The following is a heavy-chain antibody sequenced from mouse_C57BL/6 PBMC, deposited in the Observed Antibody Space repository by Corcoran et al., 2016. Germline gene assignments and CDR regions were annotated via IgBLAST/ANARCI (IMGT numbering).Heavy chain of an antibody. CDR3: ARRDSNWYFYV. J-gene: IGHJ1*03. V-gene: IGHV1-80*01. CDR2: IYPGDGET. Sequence: QDQLQQSGAELVKPGASVKISCKASRDAFSSYWVNWVKQRPGEGLDWIGQIYPGDGETNSNGKFKGKDTLTADKSSSTAYMQLSSLTSEDSAVDFCARRDSNWYFYVGGTGTTVTVSS. CDR1: RDAFSSYW.